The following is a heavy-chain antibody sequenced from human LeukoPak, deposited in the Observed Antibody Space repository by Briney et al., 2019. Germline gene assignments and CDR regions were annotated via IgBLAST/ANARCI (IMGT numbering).Heavy chain of an antibody. V-gene: IGHV3-7*01. CDR1: GFTISSYW. CDR3: ASEPPARDYGDYYFDY. Sequence: PGGTLTLSCAASGFTISSYWMSWVRHAPGQGLEWVANIKQHGSEKYYVDSAKGRFTISRDNAKNSLYLQMNNLSAEDKAAYYFASEPPARDYGDYYFDYWGQGTLVTVSS. J-gene: IGHJ4*02. D-gene: IGHD4-17*01. CDR2: IKQHGSEK.